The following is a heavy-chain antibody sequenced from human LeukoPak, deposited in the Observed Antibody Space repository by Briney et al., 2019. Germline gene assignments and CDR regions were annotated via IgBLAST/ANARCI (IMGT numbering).Heavy chain of an antibody. CDR3: ARVFRAAAVDY. V-gene: IGHV4-34*01. CDR1: GGSFSGYY. J-gene: IGHJ4*02. D-gene: IGHD6-13*01. CDR2: INHSGST. Sequence: SETLSLTCAVYGGSFSGYYWSWIRQPPGKGLEWIGEINHSGSTNYNPSLKSRVTISVDTSKNQFSLKLGSVTAADTAVYYCARVFRAAAVDYWGQGTLVTVSS.